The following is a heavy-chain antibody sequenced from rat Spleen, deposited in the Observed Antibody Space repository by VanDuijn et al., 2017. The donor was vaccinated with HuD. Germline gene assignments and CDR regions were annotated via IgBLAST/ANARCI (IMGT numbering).Heavy chain of an antibody. J-gene: IGHJ2*01. D-gene: IGHD1-6*01. V-gene: IGHV5-25*01. CDR2: ISTSGGST. CDR3: ARADRETYAHFDY. CDR1: GFTFSNYD. Sequence: EVQLVESGGVVVQPGKSLKLSCAASGFTFSNYDMAWVRQAPTKGLEWVASISTSGGSTYYRDSGKGRFTVSRDNAKSTTYPQMNSLQTEDTATYSCARADRETYAHFDYWGQGVMVTVSS.